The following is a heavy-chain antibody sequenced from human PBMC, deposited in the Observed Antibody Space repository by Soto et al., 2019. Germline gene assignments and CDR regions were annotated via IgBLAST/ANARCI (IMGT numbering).Heavy chain of an antibody. V-gene: IGHV1-18*01. D-gene: IGHD3-10*01. CDR1: GYTVTSYG. Sequence: ASVKVSCKASGYTVTSYGISWLRQAPGQGLEWMGWISAYNGNTNYAQKLQGRVTMTTDTSTSTAYMELRSLRSDDTAVYYCARDVGPITMVRGVTVYDAFDIWGQGTMVTVSS. CDR2: ISAYNGNT. CDR3: ARDVGPITMVRGVTVYDAFDI. J-gene: IGHJ3*02.